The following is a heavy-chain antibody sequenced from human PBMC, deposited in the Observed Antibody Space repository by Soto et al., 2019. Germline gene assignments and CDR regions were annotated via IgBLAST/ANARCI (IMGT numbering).Heavy chain of an antibody. CDR1: GFTFSSYW. J-gene: IGHJ4*02. CDR2: INSDGSST. CDR3: ARAYDSSGYYAYFDY. D-gene: IGHD3-22*01. V-gene: IGHV3-74*01. Sequence: EVQLVESGGGLVQPGGSLRLSCAASGFTFSSYWMHWVRQAPGKGLVWVSRINSDGSSTSYADSVKGRFTISRDNAKNTLYLQMNSLRAEDTAVYYCARAYDSSGYYAYFDYCGQGTLVTVSS.